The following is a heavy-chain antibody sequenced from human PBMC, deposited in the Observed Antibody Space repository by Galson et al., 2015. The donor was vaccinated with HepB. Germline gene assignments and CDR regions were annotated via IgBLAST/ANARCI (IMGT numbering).Heavy chain of an antibody. J-gene: IGHJ3*02. CDR2: ISSDGSIT. D-gene: IGHD3-22*01. Sequence: SLRLSCAASGFTFSDYWMHWVRQAPGKGLVWVSRISSDGSITNYADSVKGRFTISRDNANNTLFLQMNSLRAEDTAIYFCSFRSGHLGAFDIWGQGTKLTVS. V-gene: IGHV3-74*01. CDR1: GFTFSDYW. CDR3: SFRSGHLGAFDI.